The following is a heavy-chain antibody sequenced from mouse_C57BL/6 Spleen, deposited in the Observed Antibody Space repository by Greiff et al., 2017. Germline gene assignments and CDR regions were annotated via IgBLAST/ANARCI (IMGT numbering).Heavy chain of an antibody. CDR3: ARGEIYYGYDGALGY. J-gene: IGHJ2*01. V-gene: IGHV1-22*01. CDR2: INPNNGGT. D-gene: IGHD2-2*01. Sequence: EVQLQQSGPELVKPGASVKMSCKASGYTFTDYNMHWVKQSHGKSLEWIGYINPNNGGTSYNQKFKGKATLTVNKSSSTAYMELRSLTSEDSAVYYCARGEIYYGYDGALGYWGQGTTLTVSS. CDR1: GYTFTDYN.